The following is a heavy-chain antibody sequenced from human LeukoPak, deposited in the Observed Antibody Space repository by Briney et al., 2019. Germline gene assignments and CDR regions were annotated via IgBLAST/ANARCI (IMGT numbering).Heavy chain of an antibody. CDR2: ISASNGNT. D-gene: IGHD3-16*01. J-gene: IGHJ6*02. CDR1: GYTFTNSG. V-gene: IGHV1-18*01. Sequence: GASVKVSCKASGYTFTNSGISWVRQAPEQGLEWMGWISASNGNTKYAQQLQGRVTMTTDTSTSTAYMELRSLRSDDTAVYFCASGGPVGSTSAYYGLDVWGQGTTVTVSS. CDR3: ASGGPVGSTSAYYGLDV.